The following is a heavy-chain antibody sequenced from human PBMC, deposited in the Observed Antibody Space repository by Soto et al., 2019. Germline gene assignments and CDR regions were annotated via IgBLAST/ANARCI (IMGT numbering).Heavy chain of an antibody. V-gene: IGHV4-31*03. CDR1: GGSISRGGYY. CDR3: ARDSRVANYDFWSGYPDRAFDI. Sequence: SETLSLTCTVSGGSISRGGYYWSWIRQHPGKGLEWIGYIYYSGSTYYNPSLKSRVTISVDTSKNQFSLKLSSVTAADTAVYYCARDSRVANYDFWSGYPDRAFDIWGQGTMVTVSS. D-gene: IGHD3-3*01. CDR2: IYYSGST. J-gene: IGHJ3*02.